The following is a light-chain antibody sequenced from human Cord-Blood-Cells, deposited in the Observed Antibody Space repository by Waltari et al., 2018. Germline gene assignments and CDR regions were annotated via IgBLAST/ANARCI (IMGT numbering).Light chain of an antibody. CDR1: LGIRSY. J-gene: IGKJ2*01. V-gene: IGKV1-8*01. CDR2: AAS. CDR3: QQYYSYPRT. Sequence: AIRLTQSPSSLSASTGDRVAITCPSSLGIRSYLAWYQQKPGKAPKLLIYAASTLQSGVPSRFSGSGSGTDFTLTISCLQSEDFATYYCQQYYSYPRTFGQGTKLEIK.